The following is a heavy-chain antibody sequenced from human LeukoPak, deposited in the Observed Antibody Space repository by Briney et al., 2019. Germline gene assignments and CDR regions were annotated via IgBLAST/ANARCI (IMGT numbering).Heavy chain of an antibody. D-gene: IGHD3-10*01. J-gene: IGHJ6*03. Sequence: PGGSLRLSCAASGFTFSSYSMNWVRQAPGKGLEWVSSISSSSTYIYYADSLKGRFTISRDNAKNSLYLQMNSLRAEDTAVYYCASHYYGSGSSYYYYYYMDVWGKGTTVTVSS. CDR2: ISSSSTYI. CDR1: GFTFSSYS. CDR3: ASHYYGSGSSYYYYYYMDV. V-gene: IGHV3-21*01.